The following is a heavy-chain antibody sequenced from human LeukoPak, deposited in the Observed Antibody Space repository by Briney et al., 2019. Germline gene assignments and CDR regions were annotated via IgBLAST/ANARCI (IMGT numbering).Heavy chain of an antibody. Sequence: GGSLRLSCAASGFTFSSYAMHWVRQAPGKGLEWVAVISYDGSNKYSADSVKGRFTISRDNSKNTLYLQTNSLRAEDTAVYYCARDWNRDGYNLSPDWGQGTLVTVSS. J-gene: IGHJ4*02. CDR1: GFTFSSYA. CDR3: ARDWNRDGYNLSPD. CDR2: ISYDGSNK. V-gene: IGHV3-30*04. D-gene: IGHD5-24*01.